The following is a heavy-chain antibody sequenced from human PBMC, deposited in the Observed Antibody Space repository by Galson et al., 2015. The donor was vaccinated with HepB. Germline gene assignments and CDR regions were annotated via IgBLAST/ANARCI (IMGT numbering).Heavy chain of an antibody. D-gene: IGHD6-19*01. Sequence: SLRVSCAAYGGTFSSYAMTWVRQAPGKGLEWVSIVSGRGGSTNYADSVKGRFTVSRDNSNNTLYLQMNSRIAEDSAVYYCALAGRITVSSMGGQGTLVTVSS. CDR3: ALAGRITVSSM. V-gene: IGHV3-23*01. J-gene: IGHJ4*02. CDR1: GGTFSSYA. CDR2: VSGRGGST.